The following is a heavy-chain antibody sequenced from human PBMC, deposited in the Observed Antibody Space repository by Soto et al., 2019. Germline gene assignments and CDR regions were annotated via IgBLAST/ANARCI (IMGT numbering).Heavy chain of an antibody. V-gene: IGHV3-33*01. J-gene: IGHJ6*03. Sequence: GGSLRLSCAASGLTFSSYGMYWVRQAPGKGLEWVALIWYDGSKKYYADSVKGRFTISRDNAKNTLYLQMNSLRAEDTAVYYCARGSIYDFCIGSGPGYHYYMDVWGKGTTVTVSS. CDR2: IWYDGSKK. CDR1: GLTFSSYG. CDR3: ARGSIYDFCIGSGPGYHYYMDV. D-gene: IGHD3-3*01.